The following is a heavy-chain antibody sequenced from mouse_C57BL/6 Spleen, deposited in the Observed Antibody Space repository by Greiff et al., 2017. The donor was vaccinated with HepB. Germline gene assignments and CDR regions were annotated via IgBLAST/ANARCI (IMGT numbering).Heavy chain of an antibody. CDR1: GFTFSSYA. CDR3: ARDRGLRPYAMDY. CDR2: ISDGGSYT. J-gene: IGHJ4*01. Sequence: EVNVVESGGGLVKPGGSLKLSCAASGFTFSSYAMSWVRQTPEKRLEWVATISDGGSYTYYPDNVKGRFTISRDNAKNNLYLQMSHLKSEDTAMYYCARDRGLRPYAMDYWGQGTSVTVSS. V-gene: IGHV5-4*01. D-gene: IGHD2-4*01.